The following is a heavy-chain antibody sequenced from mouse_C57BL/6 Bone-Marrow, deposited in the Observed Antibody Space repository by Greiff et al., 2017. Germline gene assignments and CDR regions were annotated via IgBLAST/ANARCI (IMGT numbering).Heavy chain of an antibody. CDR1: GFNIKDDY. J-gene: IGHJ3*01. V-gene: IGHV14-4*01. CDR2: IDPENGDT. D-gene: IGHD3-2*02. CDR3: TTKAQATGTWCAY. Sequence: VQLQQSGAELVRPGASVKLSCTASGFNIKDDYMHWVKQRPEQGLEWIGWIDPENGDTEYASKFQGKATITADTSSNTAYLQLSSLTSEDTAVYYCTTKAQATGTWCAYWGQVTLVTVSA.